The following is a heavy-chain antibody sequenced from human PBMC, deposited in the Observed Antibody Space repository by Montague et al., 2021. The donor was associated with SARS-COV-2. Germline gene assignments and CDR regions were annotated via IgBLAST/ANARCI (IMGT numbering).Heavy chain of an antibody. CDR2: ISYDGSNK. CDR3: ARVLGGYYGMDV. V-gene: IGHV3-30-3*01. J-gene: IGHJ6*02. Sequence: SLRPSCAASGFTFSSYAMHWVRQAPGKGLEWVAVISYDGSNKYYADSVKGRFTISRDNSKNTLYLQMNSLRAEDTAVYYCARVLGGYYGMDVWGQGTTVTVSS. CDR1: GFTFSSYA. D-gene: IGHD2/OR15-2a*01.